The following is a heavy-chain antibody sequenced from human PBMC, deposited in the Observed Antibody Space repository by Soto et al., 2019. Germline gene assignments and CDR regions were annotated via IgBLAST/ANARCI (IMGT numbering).Heavy chain of an antibody. CDR1: GFTFSTYS. Sequence: GGSLRLSCAASGFTFSTYSMNWVRQAPGKGLEWVSSITSSSSYIYYADSVRCRFTFSRDNAQNSLYLQMSSLRAEDTAVYYCARVRYYDSRAPFDYWGQGTLVTVSS. D-gene: IGHD3-22*01. CDR3: ARVRYYDSRAPFDY. V-gene: IGHV3-21*01. CDR2: ITSSSSYI. J-gene: IGHJ4*02.